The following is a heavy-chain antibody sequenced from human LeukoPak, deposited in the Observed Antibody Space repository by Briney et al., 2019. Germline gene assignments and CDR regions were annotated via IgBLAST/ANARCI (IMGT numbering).Heavy chain of an antibody. V-gene: IGHV1-18*04. D-gene: IGHD3-9*01. CDR2: ISAYNGNT. J-gene: IGHJ4*02. CDR3: ARGSYDILTGYYYYLDY. CDR1: GYTFTGYG. Sequence: GASVKVSCKASGYTFTGYGISWVRQAPGQGLEWMGWISAYNGNTNYAQKLQGRVTMTTDTSTSTAYMELRSLRSDDTAVYYCARGSYDILTGYYYYLDYWGQGTLVTVSS.